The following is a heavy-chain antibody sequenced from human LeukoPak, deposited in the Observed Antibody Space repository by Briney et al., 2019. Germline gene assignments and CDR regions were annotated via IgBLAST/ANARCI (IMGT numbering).Heavy chain of an antibody. CDR2: IYYSGST. V-gene: IGHV4-59*01. CDR3: ARVDTAMASYYYYYMDV. Sequence: PSETLSLTCTVSGGSISSYYWSWIRQPPGKGPEWIGYIYYSGSTNYNPSLKSRVTISVDTSKNQFSLKLSSVTAADTAVYYCARVDTAMASYYYYYMDVWGKGTTVTVSS. D-gene: IGHD5-18*01. J-gene: IGHJ6*03. CDR1: GGSISSYY.